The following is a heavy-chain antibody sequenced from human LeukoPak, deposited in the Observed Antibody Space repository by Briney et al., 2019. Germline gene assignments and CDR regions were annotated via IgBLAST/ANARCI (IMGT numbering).Heavy chain of an antibody. CDR3: ARAVLMVYAPLDV. V-gene: IGHV3-74*01. J-gene: IGHJ6*04. CDR1: GFTFGNYW. D-gene: IGHD2-8*01. Sequence: GGSLRLSCAASGFTFGNYWMHWVRQAPGKGLEYFSRINSDGSSTNYADSVKGRFTISRDNAKNTLYLHMNSLRAEDTAVYYCARAVLMVYAPLDVWGKGTTVTVSS. CDR2: INSDGSST.